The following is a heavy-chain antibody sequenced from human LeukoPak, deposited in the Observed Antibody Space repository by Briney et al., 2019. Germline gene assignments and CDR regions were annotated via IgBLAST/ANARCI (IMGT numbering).Heavy chain of an antibody. Sequence: GGSLRLSCAASGFTFSSYAMSWVRQAPGKGLEWVSAISATGGSTNYADSVKGRFTISRDNSKNTLYLQMHSLRAEDSAVYYCAKHQISSSWYAYWSQGLLVTVSS. D-gene: IGHD6-13*01. CDR2: ISATGGST. CDR3: AKHQISSSWYAY. CDR1: GFTFSSYA. J-gene: IGHJ4*02. V-gene: IGHV3-23*01.